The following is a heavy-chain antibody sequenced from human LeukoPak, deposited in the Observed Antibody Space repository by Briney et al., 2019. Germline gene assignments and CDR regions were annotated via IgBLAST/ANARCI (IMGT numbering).Heavy chain of an antibody. CDR3: ARDYPPDYCSSTSCYWEAFDI. D-gene: IGHD2-2*01. V-gene: IGHV4-59*01. CDR2: IYYSGST. Sequence: SETLSLTCTVSGGSISSYYWSWIRQPPGKGLEWIGYIYYSGSTNYNPSLKSRVTISVDTSKNQFSLKLSSVTAADTAVYYYARDYPPDYCSSTSCYWEAFDIWGQGTMVTVSS. J-gene: IGHJ3*02. CDR1: GGSISSYY.